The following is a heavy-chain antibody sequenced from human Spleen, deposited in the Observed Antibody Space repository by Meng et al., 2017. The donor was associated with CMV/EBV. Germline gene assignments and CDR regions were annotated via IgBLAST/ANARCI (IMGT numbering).Heavy chain of an antibody. CDR3: ARTWSRAYGMDV. V-gene: IGHV2-70*04. CDR1: GFSLSTSGMR. J-gene: IGHJ6*02. D-gene: IGHD1-1*01. Sequence: SGPTLVKPTQTLTLTCTFSGFSLSTSGMRASWIRQPPGKALEWLARIDWDDDKYYSTSLKTRLTVSKDTSKNQVVFTMTNMDPVDTATYYCARTWSRAYGMDVWGQGTTVTVSS. CDR2: IDWDDDK.